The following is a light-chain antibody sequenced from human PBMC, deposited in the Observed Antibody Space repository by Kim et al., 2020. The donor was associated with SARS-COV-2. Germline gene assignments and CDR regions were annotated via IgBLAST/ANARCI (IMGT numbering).Light chain of an antibody. J-gene: IGKJ1*01. CDR2: KAS. Sequence: DIQMTQSPSTLSASVVDRVTITCRASQSISNLLAWYQQKPGKAPKVLIYKASTLESGVPSRFSGSGSGTEFTLTINSLEVDDFATYYCQQYNTNSPWTFGQGTKVDIK. V-gene: IGKV1-5*03. CDR1: QSISNL. CDR3: QQYNTNSPWT.